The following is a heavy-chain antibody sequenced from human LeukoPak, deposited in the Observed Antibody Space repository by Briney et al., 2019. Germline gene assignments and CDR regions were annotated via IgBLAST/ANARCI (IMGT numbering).Heavy chain of an antibody. CDR2: IYYSGST. Sequence: PSETLSLTCIVSGGSISSSSYYWGWIRQPPGKGLEWIGSIYYSGSTYYNPSLKSRVTISVDTSKNQFSLKLSSVTAADTAVYYCALVPAGENDWFDPWGQGTLVTVSS. CDR3: ALVPAGENDWFDP. D-gene: IGHD2-2*01. J-gene: IGHJ5*02. V-gene: IGHV4-39*07. CDR1: GGSISSSSYY.